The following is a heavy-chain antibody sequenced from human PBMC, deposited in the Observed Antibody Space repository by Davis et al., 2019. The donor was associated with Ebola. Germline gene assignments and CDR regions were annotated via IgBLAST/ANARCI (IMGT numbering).Heavy chain of an antibody. CDR2: INWNGGST. CDR1: GFTFDDYA. CDR3: ARDDLSSSSLDY. D-gene: IGHD6-13*01. V-gene: IGHV3-20*04. Sequence: GGSLRLSCAASGFTFDDYAMTWVRQAPGKGLEWVSGINWNGGSTGYADSVKGRFTISRDNSKNTLYLQMNSLRAEDTAVYYCARDDLSSSSLDYWGQGTLVTVSS. J-gene: IGHJ4*02.